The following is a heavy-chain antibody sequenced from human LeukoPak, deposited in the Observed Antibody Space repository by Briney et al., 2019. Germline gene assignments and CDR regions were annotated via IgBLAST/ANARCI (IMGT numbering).Heavy chain of an antibody. D-gene: IGHD6-19*01. CDR3: AKVFSSGWYYAPADYFDY. J-gene: IGHJ4*02. CDR1: GFTFSSYA. CDR2: ISGSGGST. V-gene: IGHV3-23*01. Sequence: GGSLRLSCAASGFTFSSYAMSWVRQAPGKGLEWVPAISGSGGSTYYADSVKGRFTISRDNSKNTLYLQMNSLRAEDTAVYYCAKVFSSGWYYAPADYFDYWGQGTLVTVSS.